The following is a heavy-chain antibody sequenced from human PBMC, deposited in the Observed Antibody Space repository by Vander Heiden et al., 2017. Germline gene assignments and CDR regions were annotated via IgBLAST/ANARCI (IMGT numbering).Heavy chain of an antibody. V-gene: IGHV4-34*01. CDR1: GGSFSGNY. D-gene: IGHD3-22*01. J-gene: IGHJ5*02. Sequence: QVQLQQWGAGLLKSSETLSLTCAVYGGSFSGNYWSWIRQPPGKGPEWIGEINHSGSSNYNTSLKGRVIISIDTSKKQFSLKLSSVTAADTAVYYCARGKNDTSSWFDPWGQGTLVTVSS. CDR3: ARGKNDTSSWFDP. CDR2: INHSGSS.